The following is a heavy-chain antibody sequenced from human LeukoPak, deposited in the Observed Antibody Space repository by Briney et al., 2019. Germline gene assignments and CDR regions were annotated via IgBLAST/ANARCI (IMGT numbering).Heavy chain of an antibody. J-gene: IGHJ4*02. D-gene: IGHD6-13*01. CDR2: ISYDGSNK. Sequence: GGSLRLSCAASGFSFSNYGMHWVRQAPGKGLEWVAVISYDGSNKYYADSVKGRFTISRDNAKNSLYLQMNSLRAEDTAVYYCARARIAAAGLYYFDYWGQGTLVTVSS. V-gene: IGHV3-30*03. CDR3: ARARIAAAGLYYFDY. CDR1: GFSFSNYG.